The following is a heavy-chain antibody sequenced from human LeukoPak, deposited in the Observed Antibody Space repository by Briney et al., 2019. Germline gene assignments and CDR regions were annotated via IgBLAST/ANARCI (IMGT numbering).Heavy chain of an antibody. CDR3: ATEGFLEWLHGDYYYYMDV. Sequence: ASVKVSCKVSGYTFTDYYMHWVQQAPRKGLEWMGLVDPEDGETIYAERFQGRVTITADTSTDTAYMELSSLRSEDTAVYYCATEGFLEWLHGDYYYYMDVWGKGTTVTVSS. J-gene: IGHJ6*03. CDR2: VDPEDGET. D-gene: IGHD3-3*01. V-gene: IGHV1-69-2*01. CDR1: GYTFTDYY.